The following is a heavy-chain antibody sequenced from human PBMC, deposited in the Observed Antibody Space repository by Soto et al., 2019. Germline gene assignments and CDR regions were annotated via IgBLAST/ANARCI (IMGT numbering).Heavy chain of an antibody. CDR1: GFTFTSYG. J-gene: IGHJ4*02. CDR2: VSAYNGNT. D-gene: IGHD6-13*01. CDR3: TRGGSSWQPHEDY. Sequence: QVQLVQSGAEVKKPGASMKVSCKASGFTFTSYGISWVRQAPGQGLEWMGWVSAYNGNTHYAQKLQGRVSMTTDRSTTTAYMELRSLRSDATAVYYCTRGGSSWQPHEDYWGQGTLVTVSS. V-gene: IGHV1-18*01.